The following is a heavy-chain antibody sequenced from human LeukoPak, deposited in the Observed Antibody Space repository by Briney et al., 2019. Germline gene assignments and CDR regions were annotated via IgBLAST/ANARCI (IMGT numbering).Heavy chain of an antibody. CDR2: IYYSGST. Sequence: SETLSLTCTVSGGSISSSSYYWGWTRQPPGKGLEWLGSIYYSGSTYYNPSLKSRVTISVDTSKNQFSLKLSSVTAADTAVYYCARVGMGSSSWYVDYWGQGTLVTVSS. D-gene: IGHD6-13*01. CDR1: GGSISSSSYY. J-gene: IGHJ4*02. CDR3: ARVGMGSSSWYVDY. V-gene: IGHV4-39*01.